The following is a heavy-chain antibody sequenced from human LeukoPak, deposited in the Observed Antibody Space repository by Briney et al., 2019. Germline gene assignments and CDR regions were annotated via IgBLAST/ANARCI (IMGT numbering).Heavy chain of an antibody. CDR2: IIPIFGTA. CDR3: ASPGITAGYYYYGMDV. V-gene: IGHV1-69*13. Sequence: ASVKVSCKASGYTFTSYGISWVRQAPGQGLEWMGGIIPIFGTANYAQKFQGRVTITADESTSTAYMELSSLRSEDTAVYYCASPGITAGYYYYGMDVWGQGTTVTVSS. D-gene: IGHD3-3*01. CDR1: GYTFTSYG. J-gene: IGHJ6*02.